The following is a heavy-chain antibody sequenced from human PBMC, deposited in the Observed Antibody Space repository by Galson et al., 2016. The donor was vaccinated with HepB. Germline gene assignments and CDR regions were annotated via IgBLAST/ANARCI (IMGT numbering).Heavy chain of an antibody. CDR2: TYYRSKWSP. CDR1: GDSVSSTSAT. J-gene: IGHJ4*02. Sequence: CAISGDSVSSTSATWNWIRQSPSRGLEWLGRTYYRSKWSPDFALFLGSRITINADTSRNQFTLQLNSVTPEDTAVYSCASVGELPFSSPHFSFDHWGQGIRVTVSS. CDR3: ASVGELPFSSPHFSFDH. D-gene: IGHD3-10*01. V-gene: IGHV6-1*01.